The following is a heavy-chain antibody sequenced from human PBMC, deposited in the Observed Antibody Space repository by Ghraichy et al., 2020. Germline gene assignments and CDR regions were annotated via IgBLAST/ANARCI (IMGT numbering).Heavy chain of an antibody. CDR2: IYYSGST. Sequence: ESLNISCTVSGGSISSYYWSWIRQPPGKGLEWIGYIYYSGSTNYNPSLKSRVTILVDTSKNQFSLKLSSVTAADTALYYCARGGYYFDYWGQGTLVTVSS. V-gene: IGHV4-59*01. CDR3: ARGGYYFDY. J-gene: IGHJ4*02. CDR1: GGSISSYY. D-gene: IGHD3-16*01.